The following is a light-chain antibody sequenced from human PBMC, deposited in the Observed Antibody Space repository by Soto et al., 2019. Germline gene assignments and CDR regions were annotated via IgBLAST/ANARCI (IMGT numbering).Light chain of an antibody. CDR1: QSVSSN. J-gene: IGKJ1*01. Sequence: EIVMTQSLVTLSVSPGSRATIACRASQSVSSNLAWYQQKTGQAPSLLIYGAFTRATGVPARFSGTGSGTEFNLTISSLQSEDFALYYCQQYNDWPLTFGQGTKVDIK. CDR3: QQYNDWPLT. V-gene: IGKV3-15*01. CDR2: GAF.